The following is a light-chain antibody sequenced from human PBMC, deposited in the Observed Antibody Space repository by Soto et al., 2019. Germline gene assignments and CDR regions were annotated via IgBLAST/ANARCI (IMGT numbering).Light chain of an antibody. J-gene: IGLJ2*01. V-gene: IGLV6-57*02. CDR1: RGSIASNY. CDR2: EDN. Sequence: NFMLTQPHSVSESPGKTVTISCTGSRGSIASNYVQWYQQRPGSAPTTVIYEDNQRPSGVPDRFSGSIDSSSNSASLTISGLKTEDEADYCCQSYDSSNQVVFGGGTKLTVL. CDR3: QSYDSSNQVV.